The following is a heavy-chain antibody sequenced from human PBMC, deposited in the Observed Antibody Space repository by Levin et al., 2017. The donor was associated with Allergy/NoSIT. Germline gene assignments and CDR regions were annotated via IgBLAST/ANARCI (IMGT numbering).Heavy chain of an antibody. CDR3: AKHRGGFEY. V-gene: IGHV3-23*01. Sequence: VASVKVSCAASGFTFRSYAMSWVRQAPGKGLEWVSTISSSGDSTYYADSVKGRFTISRDNSKNTLYLQMNSLRAEDTAVYYCAKHRGGFEYWGQGTLVTVSS. CDR2: ISSSGDST. J-gene: IGHJ4*02. CDR1: GFTFRSYA. D-gene: IGHD1-14*01.